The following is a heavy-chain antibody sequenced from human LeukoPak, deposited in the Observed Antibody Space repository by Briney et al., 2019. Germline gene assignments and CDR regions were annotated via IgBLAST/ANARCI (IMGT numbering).Heavy chain of an antibody. CDR2: IYYSGST. J-gene: IGHJ6*02. CDR1: GGSISSYY. V-gene: IGHV4-59*01. CDR3: ARRGSGSYIYYYYGMDV. D-gene: IGHD3-10*01. Sequence: SETLPLTCTVSGGSISSYYWSWIRQPPGKGLEWLGYIYYSGSTNYNPSLKSRVTISVDTSKNQFSLKLSSVTAADTAVYYCARRGSGSYIYYYYGMDVWGQGTTVTVSS.